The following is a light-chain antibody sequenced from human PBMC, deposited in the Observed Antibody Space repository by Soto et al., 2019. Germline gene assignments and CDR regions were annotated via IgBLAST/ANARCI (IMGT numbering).Light chain of an antibody. V-gene: IGKV3-20*01. J-gene: IGKJ4*01. CDR1: QNVRTF. Sequence: EVVLTQSPATLSLSPGERATLSCRASQNVRTFLDWYQQKPGQAPRLLIYGASSRATGIPDRFSGSGSGTEFSLTISRLEPEDFAVYYCHQYGISPFGGGTKV. CDR2: GAS. CDR3: HQYGISP.